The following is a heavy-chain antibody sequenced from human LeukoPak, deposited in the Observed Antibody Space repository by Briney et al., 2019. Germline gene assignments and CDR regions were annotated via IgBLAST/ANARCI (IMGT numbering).Heavy chain of an antibody. J-gene: IGHJ4*02. V-gene: IGHV3-74*01. CDR2: INSDGSST. CDR1: GFPFSSSC. Sequence: GGSLRLSCAASGFPFSSSCMSWVRQAPGKGLVWVSRINSDGSSTSYADSVKGRSTISRDNAKNTLYLQMNSLRAEDTAVYYCARGPVGAVDYWGQGTLVTVSS. CDR3: ARGPVGAVDY. D-gene: IGHD1-26*01.